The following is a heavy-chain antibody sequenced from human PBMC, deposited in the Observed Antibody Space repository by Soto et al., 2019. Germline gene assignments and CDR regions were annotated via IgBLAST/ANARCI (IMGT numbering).Heavy chain of an antibody. J-gene: IGHJ3*02. CDR3: ARVHITMIVVVTKDDAFDI. D-gene: IGHD3-22*01. V-gene: IGHV4-34*01. Sequence: SETLSLTCAVYGGSFSGYYWSWIRQPPAKGLEWVGEINHSGSSNYNPSLKSRVTIPLDTSKNQFSLKVSSVTAADTAAYYCARVHITMIVVVTKDDAFDIWGQGTMVTVSS. CDR1: GGSFSGYY. CDR2: INHSGSS.